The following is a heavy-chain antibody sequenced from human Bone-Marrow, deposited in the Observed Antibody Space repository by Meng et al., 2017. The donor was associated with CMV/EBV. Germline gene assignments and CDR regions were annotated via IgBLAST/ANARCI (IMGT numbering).Heavy chain of an antibody. D-gene: IGHD3-3*01. CDR3: ARAFSFGVVDY. CDR2: ISYDGSNK. CDR1: GFTSSSYA. V-gene: IGHV3-30-3*01. Sequence: GSLRLSCAASGFTSSSYAMHWVRQAPGKGLEWVAVISYDGSNKYYADSVKGRFTISRDNSKNTLYLQMNSLRAEDTAVYYCARAFSFGVVDYWGQGKLVTVSS. J-gene: IGHJ4*02.